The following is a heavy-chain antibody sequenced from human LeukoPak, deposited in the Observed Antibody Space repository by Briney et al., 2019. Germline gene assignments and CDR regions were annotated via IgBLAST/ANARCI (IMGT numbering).Heavy chain of an antibody. CDR2: IYYSGST. D-gene: IGHD4-17*01. J-gene: IGHJ4*02. V-gene: IGHV4-59*01. Sequence: PSETLSLTCTVSGGSISSYYWSWIRQPPGKGLEWIGYIYYSGSTNYNPSLKSRVTISVDTSKNQFSLKLSSVTAADTAVYYCARQGNMTTVTGGLGFDYWGQGTLVTVSS. CDR1: GGSISSYY. CDR3: ARQGNMTTVTGGLGFDY.